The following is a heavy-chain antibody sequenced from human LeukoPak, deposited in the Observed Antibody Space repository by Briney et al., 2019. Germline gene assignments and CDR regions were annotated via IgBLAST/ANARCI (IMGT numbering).Heavy chain of an antibody. J-gene: IGHJ4*02. CDR3: AAQRASLYQQLPFDF. Sequence: GGSLRLSCAASGFTFSSFAMSWVRQAPGKGLEWVSAISGSGGSTYYADSVEGRFTISRDNSMNTLYLQMTSLRAEDTAVYYCAAQRASLYQQLPFDFWGQGTLVTVSS. V-gene: IGHV3-23*01. CDR1: GFTFSSFA. D-gene: IGHD6-13*01. CDR2: ISGSGGST.